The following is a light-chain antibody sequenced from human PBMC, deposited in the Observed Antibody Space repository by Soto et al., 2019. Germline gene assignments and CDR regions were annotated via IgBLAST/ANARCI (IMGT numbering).Light chain of an antibody. CDR2: AAS. CDR3: QQSYSTPRT. V-gene: IGKV1-39*01. CDR1: QGIRNE. Sequence: IQMTQSPSSLSASVGDTVTITCRASQGIRNELSWFQQKPGKVPKLLIYAASSLQSGVPSRFSGSGSGTDCTLTISSLQPEDVATYYCQQSYSTPRTFGQGTKVDI. J-gene: IGKJ1*01.